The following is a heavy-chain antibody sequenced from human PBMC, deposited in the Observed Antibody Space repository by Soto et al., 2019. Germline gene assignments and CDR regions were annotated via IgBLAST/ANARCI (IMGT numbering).Heavy chain of an antibody. CDR3: ARDGGYCSGGSCYGWFDP. J-gene: IGHJ5*02. V-gene: IGHV1-69*13. CDR2: IIPIFGTA. Sequence: ASVKVSCKASGGTFSSYAISWARQAPGQGLEWMGGIIPIFGTANYAQKFQGRVTITADESTSTAYMELSSLRSEDTAVYYCARDGGYCSGGSCYGWFDPWGQGTLVTVSS. CDR1: GGTFSSYA. D-gene: IGHD2-15*01.